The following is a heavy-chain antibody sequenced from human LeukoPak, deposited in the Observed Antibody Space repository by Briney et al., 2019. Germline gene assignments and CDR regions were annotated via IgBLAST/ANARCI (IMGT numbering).Heavy chain of an antibody. CDR2: LSGSSGSR. V-gene: IGHV3-23*01. CDR3: AKPKTPVYSSGWYGWFDP. D-gene: IGHD6-19*01. J-gene: IGHJ5*02. CDR1: GFTFNCFA. Sequence: GGSLRLSCSASGFTFNCFAMSWVRQAPGKGLVGIADLSGSSGSRYYADSAKGRFTISRDNSKNTLYMQMNSLRAEDTAVYYCAKPKTPVYSSGWYGWFDPWGKRTLVTVTS.